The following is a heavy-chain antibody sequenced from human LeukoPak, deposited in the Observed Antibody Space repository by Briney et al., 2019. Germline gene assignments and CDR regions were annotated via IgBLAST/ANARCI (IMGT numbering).Heavy chain of an antibody. CDR3: AKVTYDYVWGSYEN. D-gene: IGHD3-16*01. CDR1: GFTFRSYA. J-gene: IGHJ4*02. Sequence: GGSLRLSCAASGFTFRSYAMNWVRQAPGKGLEWVSAIGGSGDNTYFTDSVKGRFTISRDNSKNTLYLQMNSLRAADTAVYYCAKVTYDYVWGSYENWGQGSLVTVSS. V-gene: IGHV3-23*01. CDR2: IGGSGDNT.